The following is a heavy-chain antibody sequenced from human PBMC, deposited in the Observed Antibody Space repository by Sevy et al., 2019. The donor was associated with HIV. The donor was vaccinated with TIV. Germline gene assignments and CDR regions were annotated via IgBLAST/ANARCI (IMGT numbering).Heavy chain of an antibody. CDR3: ARGTVCSGGSCYSVFDY. V-gene: IGHV4-34*01. CDR1: GGSFSGYY. J-gene: IGHJ4*02. D-gene: IGHD2-15*01. CDR2: INHSGST. Sequence: SETLSLTCAVYGGSFSGYYWSWIRQPPGKGLEWIGEINHSGSTNYNPSLKGRVTISVDTSKNQFSLKLSSVTAADTAVYYCARGTVCSGGSCYSVFDYWGQGTLVTVSS.